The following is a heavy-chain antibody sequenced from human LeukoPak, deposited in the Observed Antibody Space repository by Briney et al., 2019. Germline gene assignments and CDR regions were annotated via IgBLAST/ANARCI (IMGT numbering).Heavy chain of an antibody. CDR3: ARNDILTGYCFDY. Sequence: SQTLSLTCTVSGGSISTGDYFWSWIRQPRGKGLEWIGYIYYSGSTYYNPSLKSRVTISVDTSKNQFSLKLSSVTAADTAVYYCARNDILTGYCFDYWGQGTLVTVSS. J-gene: IGHJ4*02. D-gene: IGHD3-9*01. CDR2: IYYSGST. V-gene: IGHV4-30-4*01. CDR1: GGSISTGDYF.